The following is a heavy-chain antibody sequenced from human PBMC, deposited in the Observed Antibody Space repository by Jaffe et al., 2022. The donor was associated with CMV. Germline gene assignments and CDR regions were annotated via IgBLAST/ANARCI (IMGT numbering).Heavy chain of an antibody. CDR2: IDPYNVNT. CDR1: GYTFTKFG. Sequence: QVQLVQSGAEVKKPGASVKVSCKSSGYTFTKFGITWVRQAPGHALEWMGWIDPYNVNTNYAQKFQGRVTMTTETSTRTAYMELRSLTSDDTAVYYCARDDGGYVSSFDYWGQGTLVTVS. D-gene: IGHD5-12*01. V-gene: IGHV1-18*01. J-gene: IGHJ4*02. CDR3: ARDDGGYVSSFDY.